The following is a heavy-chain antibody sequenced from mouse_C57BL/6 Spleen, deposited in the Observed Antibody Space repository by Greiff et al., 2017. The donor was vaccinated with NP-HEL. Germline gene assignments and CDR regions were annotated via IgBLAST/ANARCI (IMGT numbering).Heavy chain of an antibody. D-gene: IGHD1-1*01. CDR2: IDPSDSYT. V-gene: IGHV1-69*01. CDR3: ARGDGSSYPDY. J-gene: IGHJ2*01. Sequence: QVQLQQPGAELVMPGASVKLSCKASGYTFTSYWMHWVKQRPGQGLEWIGEIDPSDSYTNYNQTFKGKSTLTVDKSSSTAYMQLSSLTSEDAAVYYCARGDGSSYPDYWGQGTTLTVSS. CDR1: GYTFTSYW.